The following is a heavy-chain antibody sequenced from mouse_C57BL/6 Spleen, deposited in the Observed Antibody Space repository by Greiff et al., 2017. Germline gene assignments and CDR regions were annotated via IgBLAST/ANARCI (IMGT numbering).Heavy chain of an antibody. CDR1: GFSLTSYG. D-gene: IGHD2-3*01. J-gene: IGHJ4*01. V-gene: IGHV2-2*01. Sequence: QVQLKESGPGLVQPSQSLSITCTVSGFSLTSYGVHWVRQSPGKGLEWLGVIWSGGSTDYNAAFISRLSISKDNAKSQVFFKMNSLQADDTAIYYCARNGMVSLYYYAMDYWGQGTSVTVSS. CDR3: ARNGMVSLYYYAMDY. CDR2: IWSGGST.